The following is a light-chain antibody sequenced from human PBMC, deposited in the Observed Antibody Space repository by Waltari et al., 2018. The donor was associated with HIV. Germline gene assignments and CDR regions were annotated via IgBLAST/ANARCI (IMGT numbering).Light chain of an antibody. CDR2: SNK. Sequence: QSVLTQPPSSSGTPGQRVTISCSGGSTNIGSNPVNWYQQLTGTAPNLLTNSNKQRPSGVPDRFSGSKSGTSAPRAISGLQSEDEADYYCAACDDSLNGVVFGGVTKVTVL. V-gene: IGLV1-44*01. CDR3: AACDDSLNGVV. J-gene: IGLJ2*01. CDR1: STNIGSNP.